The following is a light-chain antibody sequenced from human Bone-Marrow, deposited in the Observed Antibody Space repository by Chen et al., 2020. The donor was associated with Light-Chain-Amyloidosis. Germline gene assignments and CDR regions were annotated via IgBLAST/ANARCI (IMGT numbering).Light chain of an antibody. V-gene: IGKV3-15*01. Sequence: EIVMTQSPATLSVSPGERATLSCRASQSVSSNLAWYQHEPDQAPRLLIYGASTRATGIRARFSVSGSGTEFTLTISRLQSEDFAVYYCQQYNDWPSWTFGQGTKLEIK. CDR3: QQYNDWPSWT. CDR2: GAS. CDR1: QSVSSN. J-gene: IGKJ1*01.